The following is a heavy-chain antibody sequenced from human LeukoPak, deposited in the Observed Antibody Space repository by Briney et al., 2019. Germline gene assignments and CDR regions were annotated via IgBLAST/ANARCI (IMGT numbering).Heavy chain of an antibody. Sequence: SVKVSCKASGGTFSSYAISWVRQAPGQGLEWMGRIIPILGIANYAQKFQGRVTITADKSTSTDYMELSSLRSEDTAVYYCARAGLTNSGSYYNAFDIWGQGTMVTVSS. CDR2: IIPILGIA. D-gene: IGHD1-26*01. V-gene: IGHV1-69*04. CDR3: ARAGLTNSGSYYNAFDI. J-gene: IGHJ3*02. CDR1: GGTFSSYA.